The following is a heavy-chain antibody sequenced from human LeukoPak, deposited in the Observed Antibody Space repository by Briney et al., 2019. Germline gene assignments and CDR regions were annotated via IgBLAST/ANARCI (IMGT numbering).Heavy chain of an antibody. CDR2: IYYSGST. Sequence: PSETLSLTCTVSGGSISSYYWSWIRQPPGKGLEWIGYIYYSGSTNYNPSLKSRVTISVDTSKDQFSLKLSSVTAADTAVYYCANIPSNSRRSYYWGQGTLVTVSS. V-gene: IGHV4-59*01. J-gene: IGHJ4*02. CDR1: GGSISSYY. D-gene: IGHD6-13*01. CDR3: ANIPSNSRRSYY.